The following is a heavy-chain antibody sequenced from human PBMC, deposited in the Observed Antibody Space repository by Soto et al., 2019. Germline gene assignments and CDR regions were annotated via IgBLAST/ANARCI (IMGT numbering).Heavy chain of an antibody. CDR2: ISVGGGSI. J-gene: IGHJ3*01. D-gene: IGHD2-15*01. Sequence: EVQLVESGGGLVQPGGSLRVSCVASGFTFSSYALNWVRQAPGKGLEWVSYISVGGGSIFYADSVKGRFTISRGDATNSLYLHMNSLIAEDTAVYYCVRDHRWAFDFWGQGTMVTVSS. CDR3: VRDHRWAFDF. V-gene: IGHV3-48*01. CDR1: GFTFSSYA.